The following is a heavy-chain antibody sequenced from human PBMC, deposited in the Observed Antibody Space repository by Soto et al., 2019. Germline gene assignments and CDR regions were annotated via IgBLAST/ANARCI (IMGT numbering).Heavy chain of an antibody. D-gene: IGHD4-17*01. CDR2: ISYDGSNK. CDR3: AKDYGDYGEDDFDY. J-gene: IGHJ4*02. V-gene: IGHV3-30*18. Sequence: QVQLVESGGGVVQPGRSLRLSCAASGFTFSSYGMHWVRQAPGKGLEWVAVISYDGSNKYYADSVKGRFTISRDNSKNTLYLQMNSLSAEDTAVYYCAKDYGDYGEDDFDYWGQGTLVTVSS. CDR1: GFTFSSYG.